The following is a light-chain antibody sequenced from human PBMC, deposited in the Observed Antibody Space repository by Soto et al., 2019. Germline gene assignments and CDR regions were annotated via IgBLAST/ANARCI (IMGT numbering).Light chain of an antibody. V-gene: IGKV3-15*01. CDR1: QSVSLS. Sequence: GPTKSPATMPVTVRDSATLSCRAGQSVSLSLAWYQMRPGQPPRLLIYGASTRATDIPARFRGTGSGTDFTLTISSLQSEDYAVYFCQPYHIGTSWTFGRGTKVDIK. J-gene: IGKJ1*01. CDR3: QPYHIGTSWT. CDR2: GAS.